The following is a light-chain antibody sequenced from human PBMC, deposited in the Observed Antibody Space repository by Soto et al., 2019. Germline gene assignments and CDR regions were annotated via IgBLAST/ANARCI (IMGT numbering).Light chain of an antibody. Sequence: VLTQSPVTLSLSPGDRATLSCRASQSISSYLAWYQQKPGLAPRLILYDTSFRATGIPDRFSGSGSGTDFTLTISSLEPEDFAVYYCQQRSNWPTFGQGTRLENK. CDR2: DTS. V-gene: IGKV3-11*01. CDR3: QQRSNWPT. CDR1: QSISSY. J-gene: IGKJ5*01.